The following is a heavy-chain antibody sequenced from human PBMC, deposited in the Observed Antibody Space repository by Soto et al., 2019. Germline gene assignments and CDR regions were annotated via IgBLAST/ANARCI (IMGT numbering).Heavy chain of an antibody. V-gene: IGHV3-53*01. Sequence: GGSLRLSCAASGFTVSSIYMSWVRQAPGKGLEWVSVIYSGGSTYYADSVKGRFTISRDNSKNTLYLQMNSLRAEDTAVYYCARDGSIAARPDSDAFDIWGQGTMVTVSS. D-gene: IGHD6-6*01. CDR2: IYSGGST. J-gene: IGHJ3*02. CDR3: ARDGSIAARPDSDAFDI. CDR1: GFTVSSIY.